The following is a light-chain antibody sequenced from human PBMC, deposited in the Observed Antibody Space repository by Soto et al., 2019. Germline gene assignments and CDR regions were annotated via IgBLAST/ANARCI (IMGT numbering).Light chain of an antibody. V-gene: IGKV3D-15*01. CDR2: DAS. Sequence: EIVMTQSPATRSVSLVERATLSCRASQSVRSYLAWYQQKPGQAPRLLIYDASNRATGIPARFSGSGSGTDFTLTISSLQSEDCAIYYCQQYHTWPITFGGGTKVDIK. CDR1: QSVRSY. CDR3: QQYHTWPIT. J-gene: IGKJ4*01.